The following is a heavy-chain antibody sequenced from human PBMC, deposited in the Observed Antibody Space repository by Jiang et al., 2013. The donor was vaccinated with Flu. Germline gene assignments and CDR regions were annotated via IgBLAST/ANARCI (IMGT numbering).Heavy chain of an antibody. V-gene: IGHV3-33*01. D-gene: IGHD6-19*01. CDR1: GFTFKNYA. Sequence: QLVESGGGVVQPGRSRRLSCAASGFTFKNYAMYWVRQAPGKGLEWVAVIWYDGSTKHHADSVKGRFTISRDNSKNTLYLQMNSLRAEDTAVYYCARSNKQWLNYYGMDVWGQGTTVTVSS. CDR3: ARSNKQWLNYYGMDV. J-gene: IGHJ6*02. CDR2: IWYDGSTK.